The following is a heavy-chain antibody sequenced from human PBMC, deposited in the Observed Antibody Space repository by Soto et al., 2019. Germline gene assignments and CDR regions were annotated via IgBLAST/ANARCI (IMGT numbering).Heavy chain of an antibody. V-gene: IGHV3-33*01. D-gene: IGHD3-22*01. J-gene: IGHJ3*02. CDR1: GFTFSSYG. Sequence: QVQLVESGGSVVQPGRSLRLSCAASGFTFSSYGMHWVRQAPGKGLEWVAVIWYDGSNKYYADSVKGRFTISRDNSKNTLYLQMNSLRAEDTAVYYCARDESSGYYWGLDAFDIWGQGTMVTVSS. CDR2: IWYDGSNK. CDR3: ARDESSGYYWGLDAFDI.